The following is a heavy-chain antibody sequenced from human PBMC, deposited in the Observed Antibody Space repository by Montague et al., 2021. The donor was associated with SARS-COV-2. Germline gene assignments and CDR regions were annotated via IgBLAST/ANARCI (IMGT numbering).Heavy chain of an antibody. CDR3: AHTPPTFAALPTTPLGF. D-gene: IGHD1-14*01. Sequence: PALVKPTQTLTLTCTFSGFSLTTSGVGVGWIRQPPGKALEWLAFIFWDDATHYIPSLKTRLTITKDTSKNQVVLTMSNMDLVDTATYYCAHTPPTFAALPTTPLGFRGQGTPVIVSS. CDR1: GFSLTTSGVG. CDR2: IFWDDAT. V-gene: IGHV2-5*02. J-gene: IGHJ4*02.